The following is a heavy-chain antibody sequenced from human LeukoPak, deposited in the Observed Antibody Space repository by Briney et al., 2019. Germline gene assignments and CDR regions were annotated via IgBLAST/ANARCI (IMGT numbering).Heavy chain of an antibody. CDR2: INHSGST. CDR3: ARGYGDYYFDY. CDR1: GGSFSGYY. Sequence: TTSETLSLTCAVYGGSFSGYYWSWIRQPPGKGLEWIGEINHSGSTNCNPSLKSRVTISVDTSKNQFSLKLSSVTAADTAVYYCARGYGDYYFDYWGQGTLVTVSS. J-gene: IGHJ4*02. V-gene: IGHV4-34*01. D-gene: IGHD4-17*01.